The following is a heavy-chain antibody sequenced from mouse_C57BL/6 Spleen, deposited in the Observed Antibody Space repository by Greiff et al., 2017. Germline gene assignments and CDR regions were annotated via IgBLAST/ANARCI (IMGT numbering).Heavy chain of an antibody. V-gene: IGHV1-62-2*01. D-gene: IGHD2-5*01. Sequence: QVQLKESGAELVKPGASVKLSCKASGYTFTEYTIHWVKQRPGQGLEWIGWFYPGSGSIKYNEKFKDKATLTADKSSSTVYMELSRLTSEDSAVYFCARHDSLYYSNPYAMDYWGQGTSVTVSS. CDR2: FYPGSGSI. CDR1: GYTFTEYT. J-gene: IGHJ4*01. CDR3: ARHDSLYYSNPYAMDY.